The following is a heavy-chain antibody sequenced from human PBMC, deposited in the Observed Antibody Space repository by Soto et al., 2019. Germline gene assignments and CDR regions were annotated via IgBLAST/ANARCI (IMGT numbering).Heavy chain of an antibody. CDR2: ISYDGSNK. J-gene: IGHJ6*02. V-gene: IGHV3-30-3*01. CDR3: ARDFLGYDTRDYYGMDV. D-gene: IGHD5-12*01. Sequence: GGVLRLSCAASGFTFSSYAMHWVRQAPGKGLEWVAVISYDGSNKYYADSVKGRFTISRDNSKNTLYLQMNSLRAEDTAVYYCARDFLGYDTRDYYGMDVWGQGTTVTVSS. CDR1: GFTFSSYA.